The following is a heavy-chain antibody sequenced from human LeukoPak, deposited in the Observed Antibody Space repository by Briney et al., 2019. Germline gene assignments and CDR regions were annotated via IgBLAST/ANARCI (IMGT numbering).Heavy chain of an antibody. CDR2: INPNSGGT. CDR3: ASEYYGSGSYLAWFDP. CDR1: GYTFARYY. V-gene: IGHV1-2*02. Sequence: ASVKVSCKASGYTFARYYIHWVRQAPGQGLEWMGWINPNSGGTNYAQKFQGRVTMTRDTSISTAYMELSRLRSDDTAVYYCASEYYGSGSYLAWFDPWGQGTLVTVSS. J-gene: IGHJ5*02. D-gene: IGHD3-10*01.